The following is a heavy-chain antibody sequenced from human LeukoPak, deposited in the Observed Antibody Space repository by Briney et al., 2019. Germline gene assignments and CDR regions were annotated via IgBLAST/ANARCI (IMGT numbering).Heavy chain of an antibody. V-gene: IGHV3-64*02. CDR2: ISDNGATT. D-gene: IGHD3-10*02. CDR1: GFSFSRYA. CDR3: AELGITMIGGV. Sequence: PGGSLRLACAASGFSFSRYAMHWVRQAPGKGLEYVSVISDNGATTYYADSVKGRFIISRDNSKNTLYLQMGSLRAEDTAVYYCAELGITMIGGVWGKGTTVTISS. J-gene: IGHJ6*04.